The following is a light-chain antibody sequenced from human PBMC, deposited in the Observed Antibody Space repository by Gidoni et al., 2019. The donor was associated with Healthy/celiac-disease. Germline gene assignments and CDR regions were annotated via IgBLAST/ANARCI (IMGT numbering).Light chain of an antibody. Sequence: DIQMTQSPSTLSASVGDRVTITCRASQSISSWLAWYQPQPGKAPKLLIYKASSLESGVPARFSGSGSGTEFTLTISRLQPDDFATYYCQQYNSSPTFGQGTKVEIK. CDR2: KAS. J-gene: IGKJ1*01. V-gene: IGKV1-5*03. CDR1: QSISSW. CDR3: QQYNSSPT.